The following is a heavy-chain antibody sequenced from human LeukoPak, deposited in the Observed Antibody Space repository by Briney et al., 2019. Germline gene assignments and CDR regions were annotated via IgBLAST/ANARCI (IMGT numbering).Heavy chain of an antibody. Sequence: GGSLTLSCAASGFTFRDAAMTWVRQAPGKGLEWVSLISSSGANAYYADSVKGRFTISRDNNKNSLYLQMNSLRTEDTAFYYCAKDIGERGYKDFWGQGTLVTVSS. CDR3: AKDIGERGYKDF. D-gene: IGHD5-18*01. J-gene: IGHJ4*02. CDR2: ISSSGANA. V-gene: IGHV3-43*02. CDR1: GFTFRDAA.